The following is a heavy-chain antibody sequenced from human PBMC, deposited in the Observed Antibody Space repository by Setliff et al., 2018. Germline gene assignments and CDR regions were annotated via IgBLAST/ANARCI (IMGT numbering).Heavy chain of an antibody. CDR3: ARVTIAVAGYFDF. D-gene: IGHD6-19*01. V-gene: IGHV1-18*04. J-gene: IGHJ4*02. CDR1: GYTFSSYG. Sequence: ASVKVSCKASGYTFSSYGITWVRQAPGQGLEWMGWINGHSGTTNYAQKFQDRVTMTSDTSTSTAYMELRSLRSDDTAVYYCARVTIAVAGYFDFWGQGTLVTVSS. CDR2: INGHSGTT.